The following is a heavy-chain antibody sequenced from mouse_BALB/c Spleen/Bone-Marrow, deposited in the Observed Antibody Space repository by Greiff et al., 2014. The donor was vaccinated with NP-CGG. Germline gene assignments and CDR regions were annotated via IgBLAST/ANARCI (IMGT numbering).Heavy chain of an antibody. CDR1: GYTFTSHR. V-gene: IGHV1-4*01. D-gene: IGHD4-1*01. CDR2: INPSTGHT. Sequence: QVQLQQPGAELAKPGASVKMSCKASGYTFTSHRMHWVKQRPGQGLEWIGYINPSTGHTEYDQKFKAKATLTADKSSSTTYIQLSSLTSEDSAVYYCARGNWEAMDYWGQGTSVTVSS. CDR3: ARGNWEAMDY. J-gene: IGHJ4*01.